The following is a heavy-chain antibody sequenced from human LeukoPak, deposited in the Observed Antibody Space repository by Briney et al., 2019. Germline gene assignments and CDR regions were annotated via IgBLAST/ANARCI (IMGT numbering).Heavy chain of an antibody. CDR3: ARGTTVTTGYFQH. CDR2: IIPIFGTA. D-gene: IGHD4-11*01. J-gene: IGHJ1*01. Sequence: SVKVSCKASGGTFSSYAISWVRQAPGQGLEWMGGIIPIFGTANYAQKFQGRVTITTDESTSTAYMELSSLRSEDTAVYYCARGTTVTTGYFQHWGQGTLVTVSS. CDR1: GGTFSSYA. V-gene: IGHV1-69*05.